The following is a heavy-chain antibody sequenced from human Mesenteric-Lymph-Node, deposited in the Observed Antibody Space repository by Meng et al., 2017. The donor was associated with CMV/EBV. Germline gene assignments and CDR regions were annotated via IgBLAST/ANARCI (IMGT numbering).Heavy chain of an antibody. Sequence: GGSLRLSCAASGLTVDAMYMNWVRQAPGKGLEWVSAIDTSGGRTYYADSVKGRFTISRDNSRYTLYLQMNSLRGEDTAVYYCAKDDDSGNYVLDYWGQGTLVTVSS. CDR2: IDTSGGRT. J-gene: IGHJ4*02. CDR1: GLTVDAMY. D-gene: IGHD4-17*01. V-gene: IGHV3-23*01. CDR3: AKDDDSGNYVLDY.